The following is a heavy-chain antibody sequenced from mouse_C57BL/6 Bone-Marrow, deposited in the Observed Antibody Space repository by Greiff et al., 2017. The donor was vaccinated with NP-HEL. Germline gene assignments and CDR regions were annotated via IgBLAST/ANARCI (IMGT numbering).Heavy chain of an antibody. CDR3: TRNLFITTVVAQYYYAMDY. CDR1: GYTFTDYE. CDR2: IDPETGGT. D-gene: IGHD1-1*01. Sequence: QVQLQQSGAELVRPGASVTLSCKASGYTFTDYEMHWVKQTPVHGLEWIGAIDPETGGTAYNQKFKGKAILTADKSSSTAYMELRSLTSEDSAVYYCTRNLFITTVVAQYYYAMDYWGQGTSVTVSS. J-gene: IGHJ4*01. V-gene: IGHV1-15*01.